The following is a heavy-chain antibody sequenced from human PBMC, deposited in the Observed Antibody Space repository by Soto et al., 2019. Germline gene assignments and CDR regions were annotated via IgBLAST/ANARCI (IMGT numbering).Heavy chain of an antibody. J-gene: IGHJ4*02. CDR3: AREGATVTPLFDY. Sequence: GGSLRLSCAASGFTFSSYSMNWVRQAPGKGLEWVSSISSSSSYIYYADSVKGRFTISRDNAKNSLYLQMNSLRAEDTAMYYCAREGATVTPLFDYWGQGTLVTVPS. V-gene: IGHV3-21*01. D-gene: IGHD4-4*01. CDR1: GFTFSSYS. CDR2: ISSSSSYI.